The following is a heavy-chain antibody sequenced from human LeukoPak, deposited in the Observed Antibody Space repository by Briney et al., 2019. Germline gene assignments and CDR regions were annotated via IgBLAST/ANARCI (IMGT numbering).Heavy chain of an antibody. CDR1: GFTFSSYS. CDR2: ISSSSSTI. J-gene: IGHJ3*02. V-gene: IGHV3-48*01. CDR3: ARANIVVVPAAIGAFDI. Sequence: GGSLRLSCAASGFTFSSYSMNWVRQAPGKGLEWVSYISSSSSTIYYADSVKGRFTISRDNAKNSLYLQMNSLRAEDTAVYYCARANIVVVPAAIGAFDIWGQGTMVTVSS. D-gene: IGHD2-2*01.